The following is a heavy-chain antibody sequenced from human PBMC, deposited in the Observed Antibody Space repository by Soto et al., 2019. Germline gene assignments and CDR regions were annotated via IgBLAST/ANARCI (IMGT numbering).Heavy chain of an antibody. Sequence: GGPLRLSCAASGFTFSSYAMHWVRQAPGKGLEWVAVISYDGSNKYCADSVKGRFTISRDNSKNTLYLQMNSLRAEDTAVYYCARYYDSSGYYHFDYWGQGTLVTVSS. CDR1: GFTFSSYA. J-gene: IGHJ4*02. D-gene: IGHD3-22*01. CDR2: ISYDGSNK. V-gene: IGHV3-30-3*01. CDR3: ARYYDSSGYYHFDY.